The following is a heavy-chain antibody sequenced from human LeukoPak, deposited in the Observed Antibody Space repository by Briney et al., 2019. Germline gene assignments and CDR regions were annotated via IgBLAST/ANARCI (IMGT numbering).Heavy chain of an antibody. D-gene: IGHD2-15*01. CDR3: ARDEYCSGGSCYSYAFDI. CDR1: GGSFSGYY. V-gene: IGHV4-34*01. CDR2: INHSGST. Sequence: SETLSLTCAVSGGSFSGYYWSWIRQPPGKGLEWIGEINHSGSTNYNPSLKSRVTISVDTSKNQFSLKLSSVTAADTAVYYCARDEYCSGGSCYSYAFDIWGQGTMVTVSS. J-gene: IGHJ3*02.